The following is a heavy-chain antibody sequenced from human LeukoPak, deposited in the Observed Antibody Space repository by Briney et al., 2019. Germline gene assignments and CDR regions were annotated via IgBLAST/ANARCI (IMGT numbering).Heavy chain of an antibody. V-gene: IGHV3-30-3*01. CDR3: ARALTVAAFFDY. Sequence: GRSLRLSCAVSGFXFSAYPIHWVRQAPGKGLEWVAVLSYDGTNEYYGDSVKGRFTIPRDNSKNTLYLQMNSLRAEDTAEYYCARALTVAAFFDYWGQGTLVTVSS. CDR1: GFXFSAYP. CDR2: LSYDGTNE. D-gene: IGHD4-23*01. J-gene: IGHJ4*02.